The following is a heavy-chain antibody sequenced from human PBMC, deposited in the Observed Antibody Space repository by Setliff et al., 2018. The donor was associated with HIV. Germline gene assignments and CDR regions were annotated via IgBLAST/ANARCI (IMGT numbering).Heavy chain of an antibody. J-gene: IGHJ5*02. D-gene: IGHD3-22*01. V-gene: IGHV4-39*01. CDR2: IYHTGKT. CDR3: ASRVYYYDESRILREEGFVP. CDR1: GGSISDNKYY. Sequence: SETLSLTCSVSGGSISDNKYYWSWIRQPPGKGLEWTGSIYHTGKTYYNSALKNRLTISVDTSKNQFSLELSSVTAADTAVYYCASRVYYYDESRILREEGFVPWGQGSLVTVSS.